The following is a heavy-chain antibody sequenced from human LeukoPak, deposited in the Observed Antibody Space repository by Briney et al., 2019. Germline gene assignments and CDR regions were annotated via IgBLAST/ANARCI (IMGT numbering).Heavy chain of an antibody. J-gene: IGHJ4*02. CDR1: GGSVSSGGSVSRGRYY. CDR3: ARDSFYSGSDY. V-gene: IGHV4-61*01. Sequence: PSETLSLTCTVSGGSVSSGGSVSRGRYYWSWIRQPPGKGLEWIGYVSYSGSTNYNPSLHSRVTISIDTSKNQFSLKLSSVTAADTAVYFCARDSFYSGSDYWGQGTLVTVSS. CDR2: VSYSGST. D-gene: IGHD1-26*01.